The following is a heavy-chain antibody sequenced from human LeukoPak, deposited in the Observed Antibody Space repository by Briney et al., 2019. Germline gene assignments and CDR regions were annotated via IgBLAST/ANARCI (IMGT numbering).Heavy chain of an antibody. J-gene: IGHJ5*01. CDR3: TRVGTTWFHS. Sequence: PGGSLRLSCAASGFTFSSYWMHWVRQAPGKRLVWVSRINSDGSSTSYADSVKGRFTISRDDSKETVYLQMNSLTTEDTAVYYCTRVGTTWFHSWGQGTLVIVSS. V-gene: IGHV3-74*01. D-gene: IGHD1-26*01. CDR1: GFTFSSYW. CDR2: INSDGSST.